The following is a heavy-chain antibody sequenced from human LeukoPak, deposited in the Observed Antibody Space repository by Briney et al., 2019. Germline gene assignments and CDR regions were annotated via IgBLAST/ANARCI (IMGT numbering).Heavy chain of an antibody. Sequence: ASVKVSCKASGYTFTGYYMHWVRQAPGQGLEWMGRINPNSGGTNYAQKFQGRVTMTRDTSISTAYMELSRLRSDDTAVYYCARLLVPAAMREGYSSIWGQGTLVTVSS. CDR2: INPNSGGT. D-gene: IGHD2-2*01. V-gene: IGHV1-2*06. CDR1: GYTFTGYY. CDR3: ARLLVPAAMREGYSSI. J-gene: IGHJ4*02.